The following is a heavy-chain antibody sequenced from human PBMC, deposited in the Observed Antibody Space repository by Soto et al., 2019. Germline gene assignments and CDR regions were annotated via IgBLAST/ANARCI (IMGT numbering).Heavy chain of an antibody. J-gene: IGHJ5*02. D-gene: IGHD2-2*01. CDR2: NSYSGTT. V-gene: IGHV4-39*02. CDR3: ASECSSSSWFDP. CDR1: GASLTRGLYF. Sequence: QVQLQESGPGLVKPSETLSLPWTFSGASLTRGLYFWVWNRQPPGKGLEWIGSNSYSGTTYFNPTLESRASLSVDTATSHFTLNLSSVTASGTAIYLCASECSSSSWFDPWGQGTLVTVST.